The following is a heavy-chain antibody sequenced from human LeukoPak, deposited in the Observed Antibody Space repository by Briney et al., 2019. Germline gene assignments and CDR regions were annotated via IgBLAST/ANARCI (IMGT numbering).Heavy chain of an antibody. CDR2: IAAAGAS. CDR3: AKGPNFGSWRAVDY. CDR1: DSSFWNHD. J-gene: IGHJ4*02. D-gene: IGHD3-10*01. V-gene: IGHV3-23*01. Sequence: PRGSLRLSCAASDSSFWNHDMSWVRQTSQTGPEWVSSIAAAGASWYTDSVRGRFTISRDKSQNILYLQMNSLRADDTAIYYCAKGPNFGSWRAVDYWGQGSLVTVSS.